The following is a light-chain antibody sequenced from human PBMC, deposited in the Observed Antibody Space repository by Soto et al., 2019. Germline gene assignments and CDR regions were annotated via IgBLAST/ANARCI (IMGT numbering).Light chain of an antibody. Sequence: DIQLTQSPSSLSASVGDRVTITCRVSQGISSYLNWYRQKPGKVLKLLIYIAANLQSGVPSRFSGSGSGTDFTLTISSLQPDDGATYYGQRTYRAHLPLTFGGGTKVAIK. J-gene: IGKJ4*01. CDR1: QGISSY. V-gene: IGKV1-27*01. CDR3: QRTYRAHLPLT. CDR2: IAA.